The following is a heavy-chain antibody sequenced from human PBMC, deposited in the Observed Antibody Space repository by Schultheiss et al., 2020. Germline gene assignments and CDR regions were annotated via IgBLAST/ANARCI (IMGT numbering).Heavy chain of an antibody. CDR1: GGSISSGGFS. V-gene: IGHV4-61*02. CDR2: IYTSGST. CDR3: ARGIPHYRGSTV. J-gene: IGHJ4*02. D-gene: IGHD5-12*01. Sequence: SETLSLTCAVSGGSISSGGFSWSWIRQPAGKGLEWIGRIYTSGSTNYNPSLKSRVTISVDKSKNQFSLKLSSVTAADTAVYHCARGIPHYRGSTVWGQGTLVTVSS.